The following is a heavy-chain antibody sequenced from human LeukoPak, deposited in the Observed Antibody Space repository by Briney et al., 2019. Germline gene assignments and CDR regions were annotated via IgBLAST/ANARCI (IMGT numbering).Heavy chain of an antibody. Sequence: ASVKVSCKASGYTFTSYAMNWVRQAPGQGLEWMGWINTKTGNPTYARGFTGRFVFSLDTSVSTAYLQISSLKAEDTAVYYCASSATVTTREDFNYFDYWGQGTLVTVSS. CDR2: INTKTGNP. V-gene: IGHV7-4-1*02. CDR3: ASSATVTTREDFNYFDY. D-gene: IGHD4-17*01. J-gene: IGHJ4*02. CDR1: GYTFTSYA.